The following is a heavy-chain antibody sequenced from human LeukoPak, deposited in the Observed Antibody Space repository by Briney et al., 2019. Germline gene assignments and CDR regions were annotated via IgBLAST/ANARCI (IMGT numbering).Heavy chain of an antibody. CDR3: ATYDQQLAFDN. D-gene: IGHD6-13*01. CDR1: GGPMSSYY. Sequence: SETLSLTCTVSGGPMSSYYWSWIRQPAGKGLEWIGRMYTSVSTNYNPSLKSRVTMSVDTSKKQFSLNLISVTAADTAVYYCATYDQQLAFDNWGQGTLVTASS. V-gene: IGHV4-4*07. CDR2: MYTSVST. J-gene: IGHJ4*02.